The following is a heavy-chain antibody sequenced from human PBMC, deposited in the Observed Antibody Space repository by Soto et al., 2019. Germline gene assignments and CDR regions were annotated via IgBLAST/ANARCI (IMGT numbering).Heavy chain of an antibody. J-gene: IGHJ4*02. V-gene: IGHV3-21*01. D-gene: IGHD2-15*01. CDR1: GFTFSTYH. Sequence: EVQLVESGGGLVKPGGSLRLSCAASGFTFSTYHRNWVRLAPGKGLEWVSYISGGSSYIYYAVSVKGRFAISRDNAKNSLYLQTVSPTAEDTAVYYCATVVDCSVGRCVLDYWGQGTLVTVSS. CDR2: ISGGSSYI. CDR3: ATVVDCSVGRCVLDY.